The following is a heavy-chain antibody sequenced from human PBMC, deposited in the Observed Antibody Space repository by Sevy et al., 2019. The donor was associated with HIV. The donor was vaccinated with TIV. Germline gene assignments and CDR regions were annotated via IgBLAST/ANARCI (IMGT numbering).Heavy chain of an antibody. D-gene: IGHD3-22*01. CDR1: GFTFSIYG. J-gene: IGHJ3*02. V-gene: IGHV3-33*01. CDR3: ASRPNNYYDISGSSGDDAFDN. Sequence: GGSLRLSCAAYGFTFSIYGMHWVRQAPGKGLEWVAVIWNDRSNKHYADSVKGRFSIPRDNAKNTLYLQMNSLRVEDTAVDYCASRPNNYYDISGSSGDDAFDNWGQGTRVTVSS. CDR2: IWNDRSNK.